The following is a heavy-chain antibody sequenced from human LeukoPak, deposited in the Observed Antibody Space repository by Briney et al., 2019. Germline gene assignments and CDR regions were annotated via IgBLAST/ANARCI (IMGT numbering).Heavy chain of an antibody. CDR1: GFTFSSYD. D-gene: IGHD2-2*01. Sequence: GGSLRLSCAASGFTFSSYDMHWVRRATGKGLEWVSAIGTAGDTYYPGSVKGRFTISRENAKNSLYLQMNSLRAGDTAVYYCARANPARYYYYMDVWGKGTTVTVSS. J-gene: IGHJ6*03. V-gene: IGHV3-13*01. CDR2: IGTAGDT. CDR3: ARANPARYYYYMDV.